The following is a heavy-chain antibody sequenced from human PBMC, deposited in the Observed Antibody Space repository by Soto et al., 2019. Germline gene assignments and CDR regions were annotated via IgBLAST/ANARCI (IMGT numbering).Heavy chain of an antibody. V-gene: IGHV3-30*18. J-gene: IGHJ4*02. CDR2: ISYDGSNK. Sequence: PGGSLRLFCAASGFTFSSYGMHWVRQAPGKGLEWVAVISYDGSNKYYADSVKGRFTISRDNSKNTLYLQMNSLRAEDTAVYYCAKDSKSRLREFDYWGQGTLVTVSS. CDR1: GFTFSSYG. CDR3: AKDSKSRLREFDY. D-gene: IGHD2-21*02.